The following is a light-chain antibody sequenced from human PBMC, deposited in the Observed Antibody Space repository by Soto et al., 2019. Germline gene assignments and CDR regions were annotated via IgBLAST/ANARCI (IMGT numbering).Light chain of an antibody. J-gene: IGLJ1*01. CDR1: SSDVGCYNY. CDR3: SSYAGSNNQV. CDR2: EVS. Sequence: QSALTQPPSASGSPGQSVTISCTGTSSDVGCYNYVSWYQQHPGRAPKLMIYEVSKRPSGVPDRFSGSKSGNTASLTVPGRQTDDEADYYCSSYAGSNNQVFGTGTKVTVL. V-gene: IGLV2-8*01.